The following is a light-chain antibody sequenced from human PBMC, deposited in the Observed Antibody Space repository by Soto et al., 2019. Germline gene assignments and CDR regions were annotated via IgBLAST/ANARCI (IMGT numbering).Light chain of an antibody. Sequence: ELVLTQSPGTLSLSPGERATLSCRASQSVSSNYLAWYQQKPGQAPRLLIYGVSSRATGIPDRFSGSGSGTDFTLTISRLEPADFAVYYCQQYGSSQYTFGQGTKLEIK. CDR1: QSVSSNY. V-gene: IGKV3-20*01. J-gene: IGKJ2*01. CDR3: QQYGSSQYT. CDR2: GVS.